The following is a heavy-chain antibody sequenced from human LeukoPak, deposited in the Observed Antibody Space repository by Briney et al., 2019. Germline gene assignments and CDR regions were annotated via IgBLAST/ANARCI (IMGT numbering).Heavy chain of an antibody. V-gene: IGHV4-39*01. J-gene: IGHJ5*02. D-gene: IGHD1-26*01. Sequence: ASETLSLTCTVSGGSISSSSYYWGWIRQPPGKGLEWIGSIYYSGSTYYNPSLKSRVTISVDTSKNQFSLKLSSVTAADTAVYYCARRGSGSYYNWFDPWGQGTLVTVSS. CDR2: IYYSGST. CDR1: GGSISSSSYY. CDR3: ARRGSGSYYNWFDP.